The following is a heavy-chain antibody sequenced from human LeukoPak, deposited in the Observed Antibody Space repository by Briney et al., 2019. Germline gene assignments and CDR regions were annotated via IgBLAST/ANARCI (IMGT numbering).Heavy chain of an antibody. CDR2: IYYSGST. J-gene: IGHJ6*02. CDR1: GGSISSYY. CDR3: ARQYSSSLDLCYYYGMDV. Sequence: SETLSLTCTVSGGSISSYYWSWIRQPPGKGLEWIGYIYYSGSTNYNPSLKSRVTISVDTSKNQFSLKLSSVTAADTAVYYCARQYSSSLDLCYYYGMDVWGQGTTVTVSS. V-gene: IGHV4-59*08. D-gene: IGHD6-13*01.